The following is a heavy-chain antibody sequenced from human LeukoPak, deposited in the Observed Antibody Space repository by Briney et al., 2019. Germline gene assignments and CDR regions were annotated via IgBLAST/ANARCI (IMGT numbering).Heavy chain of an antibody. Sequence: GGSLRLSCAASGFTFSNYAMSWVRQAPGKGLEWVSATSGRGGTTYYADSVKGRFTISRDNSMNTLYLQMNSLRAEDTPVFYCCRGDCSRATCKSAAKNWLGRWGQRTLVSVSS. CDR2: TSGRGGTT. CDR3: CRGDCSRATCKSAAKNWLGR. CDR1: GFTFSNYA. J-gene: IGHJ5*02. V-gene: IGHV3-23*01. D-gene: IGHD2-2*01.